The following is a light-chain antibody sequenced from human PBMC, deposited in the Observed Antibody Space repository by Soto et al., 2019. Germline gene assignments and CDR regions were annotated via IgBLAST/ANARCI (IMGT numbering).Light chain of an antibody. CDR3: QQRSNWPPLT. CDR2: GAS. CDR1: QNVGNN. V-gene: IGKV3-15*01. Sequence: EIVMTQSPATLSVSPGERATLSCRASQNVGNNLVWYQQKPGQAPRLLIYGASTRATGIPARFSGSGSGTEFTLTISSLQSEDFAVYYCQQRSNWPPLTFGGGTKVDIK. J-gene: IGKJ4*01.